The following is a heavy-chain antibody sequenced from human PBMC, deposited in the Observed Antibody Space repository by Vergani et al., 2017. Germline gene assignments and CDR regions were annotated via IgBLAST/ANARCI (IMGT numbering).Heavy chain of an antibody. Sequence: QVQLQQWGAGLLKPSETLSLTCAVYGGSFSGYYWSWIRQPPGKGLEWIGYIYYSGSTNYNPSLKSRVTISVDTSKNQFSLKLSSVTAADTAVYYCARGLLSGYNWFDPWGQGTLVTVSS. CDR2: IYYSGST. J-gene: IGHJ5*02. D-gene: IGHD2/OR15-2a*01. CDR1: GGSFSGYY. CDR3: ARGLLSGYNWFDP. V-gene: IGHV4-34*11.